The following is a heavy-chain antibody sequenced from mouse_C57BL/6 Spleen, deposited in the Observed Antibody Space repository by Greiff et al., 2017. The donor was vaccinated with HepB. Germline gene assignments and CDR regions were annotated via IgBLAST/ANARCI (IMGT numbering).Heavy chain of an antibody. Sequence: EVKLMESGGGLVKPGGSLKLSCAASGFTFSDYGMHWVRQAPEKGLEWVAYISSGSSTIYYADTVKGRFTISRDNAKNTLFLQMTSLRSEDTAMYYGARCGSSYGCAYWGQGTLVTVSA. D-gene: IGHD1-1*01. V-gene: IGHV5-17*01. CDR1: GFTFSDYG. J-gene: IGHJ3*01. CDR2: ISSGSSTI. CDR3: ARCGSSYGCAY.